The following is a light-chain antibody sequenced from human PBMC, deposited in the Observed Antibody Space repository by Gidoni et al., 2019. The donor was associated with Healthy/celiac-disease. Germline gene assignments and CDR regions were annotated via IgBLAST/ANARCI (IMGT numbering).Light chain of an antibody. V-gene: IGKV3-11*01. CDR3: QQRSNWPPT. J-gene: IGKJ1*01. CDR1: QSVSSY. Sequence: EIVLTQSPATLSLSPGERATPSGRASQSVSSYLAWYQQKPGQAPRLLIYDASNRATGIPARFSGSGSGTDFTLTISSLEPEDFAVYYCQQRSNWPPTFGQGTKVEIK. CDR2: DAS.